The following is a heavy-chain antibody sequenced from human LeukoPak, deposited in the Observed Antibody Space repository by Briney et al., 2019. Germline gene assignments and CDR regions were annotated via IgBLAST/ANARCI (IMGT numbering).Heavy chain of an antibody. CDR1: GYTFTSYD. Sequence: GASVKASCKASGYTFTSYDINWVRQATGQGLEWMGWMSPNSGNTGYAQKFQGRVTMTRDTSTGTAYLELSSLRSEDSAVYYCVRTPPNWGADFWGQGTLVTVSS. CDR3: VRTPPNWGADF. D-gene: IGHD7-27*01. J-gene: IGHJ4*02. V-gene: IGHV1-8*01. CDR2: MSPNSGNT.